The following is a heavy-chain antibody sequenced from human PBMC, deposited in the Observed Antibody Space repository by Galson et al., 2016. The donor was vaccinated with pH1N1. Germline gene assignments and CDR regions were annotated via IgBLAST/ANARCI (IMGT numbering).Heavy chain of an antibody. J-gene: IGHJ3*01. D-gene: IGHD1-26*01. Sequence: SVKVSCKAFGYTFTRYYMHWVRQAPGQGLEWVGIIYPRDGGAVYAQRLQGRVTLTRDTSTSTVYMELTSLRPDDTAVYYCAAPHSPRYDFDFWGQGTMVTVSS. CDR1: GYTFTRYY. CDR2: IYPRDGGA. V-gene: IGHV1-46*03. CDR3: AAPHSPRYDFDF.